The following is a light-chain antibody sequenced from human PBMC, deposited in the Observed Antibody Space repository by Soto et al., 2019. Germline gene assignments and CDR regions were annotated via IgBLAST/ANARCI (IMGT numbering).Light chain of an antibody. Sequence: QSVLTQPPSASGFPGQSVTISCTGTSSDVGYYDYVSWYQQHPGKAPKLVIYEDSKRPSGVSNRFSGSKSGNTASLTISGLQAEDEADYYCCSFGGTTIFVFGTGTKLTVL. V-gene: IGLV2-8*01. CDR1: SSDVGYYDY. CDR3: CSFGGTTIFV. CDR2: EDS. J-gene: IGLJ1*01.